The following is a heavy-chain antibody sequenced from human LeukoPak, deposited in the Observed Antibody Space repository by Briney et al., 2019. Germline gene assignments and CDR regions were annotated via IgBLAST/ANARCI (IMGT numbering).Heavy chain of an antibody. D-gene: IGHD2-15*01. V-gene: IGHV3-30*02. CDR3: AKRIVVVVDDDAFDI. CDR1: GFTFSSYG. J-gene: IGHJ3*02. Sequence: GGSLRLSCAASGFTFSSYGMHWVRQAPGKGLEWVAFIRYDGSNKYYADSVKGRFTISRDNSKNTLYLQMNSLRAEDTAVYYCAKRIVVVVDDDAFDIWGQGTMVTVSS. CDR2: IRYDGSNK.